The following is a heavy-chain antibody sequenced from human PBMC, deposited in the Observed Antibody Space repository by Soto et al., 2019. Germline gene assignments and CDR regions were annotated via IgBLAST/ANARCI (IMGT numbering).Heavy chain of an antibody. V-gene: IGHV4-30-4*01. CDR2: VYYRGSI. Sequence: PSETLSLTCSVSGDSISSPDYYWSWIRQAPEKGLELIGYVYYRGSIYYTPSFESRVSISVDTSKNQFSLRLTSVTAADSAMYFCASVTFTPNWFDSWGQGILVTVSS. CDR3: ASVTFTPNWFDS. CDR1: GDSISSPDYY. D-gene: IGHD2-21*02. J-gene: IGHJ5*01.